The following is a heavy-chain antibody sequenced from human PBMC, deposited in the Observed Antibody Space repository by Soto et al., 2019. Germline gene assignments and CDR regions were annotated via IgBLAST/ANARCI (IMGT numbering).Heavy chain of an antibody. V-gene: IGHV1-46*01. J-gene: IGHJ4*02. Sequence: ASVKVSCKASGYPFIHFHIHWVRQAPGEGLEWMGVINPNEHSTTYAQKFQGRVTMSSDTSTSTVYMELSSLRSQDTALYYCARDISDSAGSASFDYWGQGTLVTVSS. CDR2: INPNEHST. D-gene: IGHD2-15*01. CDR1: GYPFIHFH. CDR3: ARDISDSAGSASFDY.